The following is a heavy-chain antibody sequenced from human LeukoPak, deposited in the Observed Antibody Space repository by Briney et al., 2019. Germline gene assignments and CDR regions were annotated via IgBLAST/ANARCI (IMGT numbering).Heavy chain of an antibody. D-gene: IGHD3-22*01. J-gene: IGHJ3*02. CDR2: IYPGDSDT. Sequence: GESLKISCETSGYSFTTYWIGWVRQMPGKGLEWMGIIYPGDSDTRYSPSFQGQVTISADKSISTAYLQWSSPKASDTAMYYCARQYYYDSSGYFTDYDAFDIWGQGTMVTVSS. V-gene: IGHV5-51*01. CDR3: ARQYYYDSSGYFTDYDAFDI. CDR1: GYSFTTYW.